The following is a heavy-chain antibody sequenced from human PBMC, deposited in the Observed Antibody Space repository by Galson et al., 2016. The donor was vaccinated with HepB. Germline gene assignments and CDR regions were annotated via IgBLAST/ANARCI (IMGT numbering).Heavy chain of an antibody. CDR1: GFTFSSYS. D-gene: IGHD2-21*02. CDR3: ARDVCGGDWCYYYGMDV. CDR2: ISSSSSYI. Sequence: SLRLSCAASGFTFSSYSMNWVRQAPGKGLEWVSYISSSSSYIYYADSVKGRFTISRDNAKNSLYLQMNSLRAEDTAVYYCARDVCGGDWCYYYGMDVWGQGTTVTVSS. J-gene: IGHJ6*02. V-gene: IGHV3-21*06.